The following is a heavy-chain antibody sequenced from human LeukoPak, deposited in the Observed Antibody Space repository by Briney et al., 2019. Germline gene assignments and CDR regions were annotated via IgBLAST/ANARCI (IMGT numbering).Heavy chain of an antibody. J-gene: IGHJ6*03. CDR1: GYTFTGYY. D-gene: IGHD3-3*01. CDR2: INPNSGGT. V-gene: IGHV1-2*02. CDR3: ARDGSFGVVTPFYYYHMDV. Sequence: ASVKVSCKASGYTFTGYYMHWVRQAPGQGLEWMGWINPNSGGTNYAQKFQGRVTMTRDTSISTAYMELSRLRSDDTAVYYCARDGSFGVVTPFYYYHMDVWGKGTTVTVSS.